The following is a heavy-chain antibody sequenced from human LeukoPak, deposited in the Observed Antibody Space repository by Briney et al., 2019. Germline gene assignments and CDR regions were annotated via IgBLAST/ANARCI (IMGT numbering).Heavy chain of an antibody. CDR2: ISAYNGNT. V-gene: IGHV1-18*01. CDR1: GYTFTSYG. D-gene: IGHD6-13*01. CDR3: ARDPYAGYSSSWYPY. J-gene: IGHJ4*02. Sequence: GASVKVSCKASGYTFTSYGISWVRQAPGQGLEWMGWISAYNGNTNYAQKLQGRVTMTTDTSTSTAYMELRSLRSDDTAVYYCARDPYAGYSSSWYPYWGQGTLVTVSS.